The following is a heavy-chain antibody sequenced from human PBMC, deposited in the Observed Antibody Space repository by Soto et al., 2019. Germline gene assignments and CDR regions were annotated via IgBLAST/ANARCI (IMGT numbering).Heavy chain of an antibody. J-gene: IGHJ4*02. CDR3: AHSDGGYEIIYFDF. D-gene: IGHD5-12*01. Sequence: SGPTLVNPTQTLTLTCTFSGFSFTTAGVAVGWIRQTPGGALGWLTLIYYNDDRRFSPSLKTRLTITGDTSKNQVVLSLTNVDPGDTATYFCAHSDGGYEIIYFDFWGQGIPVTVSS. CDR2: IYYNDDR. V-gene: IGHV2-5*01. CDR1: GFSFTTAGVA.